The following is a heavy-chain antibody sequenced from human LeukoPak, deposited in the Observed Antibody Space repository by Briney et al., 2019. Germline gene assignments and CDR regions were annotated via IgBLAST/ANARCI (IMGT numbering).Heavy chain of an antibody. J-gene: IGHJ4*02. D-gene: IGHD3-16*02. Sequence: GGSLRLSRAASGFTFSSYAMSWVRQAPGEGLEWVSSISSGGVSTYYADSVKGRFTISRDNSKNMLYLQMNSLRAEDTALYYCARGLRIVDSWGQGTLVTASS. CDR2: ISSGGVST. CDR1: GFTFSSYA. CDR3: ARGLRIVDS. V-gene: IGHV3-23*01.